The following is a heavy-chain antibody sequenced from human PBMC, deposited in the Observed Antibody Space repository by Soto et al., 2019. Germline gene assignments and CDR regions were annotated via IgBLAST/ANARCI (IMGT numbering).Heavy chain of an antibody. V-gene: IGHV3-30-3*01. J-gene: IGHJ4*02. Sequence: QVQLVESGGGVVQPGRSLRLSCAASGFTFSSYAMHWVRQAPGKGLEWVAVISYDGSNKYYADSVKGRFTISRDNSKNTLSLQMNSLSAEDTAVYYCARDAIYSSGCPDYWGQGTLVTVSS. CDR3: ARDAIYSSGCPDY. D-gene: IGHD6-19*01. CDR2: ISYDGSNK. CDR1: GFTFSSYA.